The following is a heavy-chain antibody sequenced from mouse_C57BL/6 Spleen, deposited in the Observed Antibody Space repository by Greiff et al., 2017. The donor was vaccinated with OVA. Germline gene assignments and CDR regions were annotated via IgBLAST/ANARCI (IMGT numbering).Heavy chain of an antibody. CDR2: IYPGDGDT. CDR3: ATITTGYYYAMDY. J-gene: IGHJ4*01. D-gene: IGHD1-2*01. CDR1: GYAFSSYW. V-gene: IGHV1-80*01. Sequence: QVHVKQSGAELVKPGASVKISCKASGYAFSSYWMNWVKQRPGKGLEWIGQIYPGDGDTNYNGKFKGKATLTADKSSSTAYMQLSSLTSEDSAVYFCATITTGYYYAMDYWGQGTSVTVSS.